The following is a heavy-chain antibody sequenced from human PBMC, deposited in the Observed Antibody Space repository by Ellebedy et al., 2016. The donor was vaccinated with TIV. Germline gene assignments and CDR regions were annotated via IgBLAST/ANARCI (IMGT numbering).Heavy chain of an antibody. CDR2: INHSGST. CDR1: GGSFSGYY. CDR3: ARAPSRRYFDY. J-gene: IGHJ4*02. D-gene: IGHD6-6*01. Sequence: MPSETLSLTCAVYGGSFSGYYWSWIRQPPGKGLEWIGEINHSGSTNYNPSLKSRVTISVDTSKIQFSLKLSSVTAADTAVYYCARAPSRRYFDYWGQGTLVTVSS. V-gene: IGHV4-34*01.